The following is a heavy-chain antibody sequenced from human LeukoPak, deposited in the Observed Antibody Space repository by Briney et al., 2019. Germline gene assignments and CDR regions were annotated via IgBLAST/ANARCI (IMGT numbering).Heavy chain of an antibody. V-gene: IGHV3-21*01. D-gene: IGHD6-19*01. J-gene: IGHJ3*02. Sequence: GGSLRLSCAASGFTFSSYSMYWVRQAPGKGLQWVSSISRTSSYMYYADSVKGRFTISRDNAKNSLYLQMNSLRAEDTAVYYCARGAVETTSGAFDIWGQGTMVTVSS. CDR3: ARGAVETTSGAFDI. CDR1: GFTFSSYS. CDR2: ISRTSSYM.